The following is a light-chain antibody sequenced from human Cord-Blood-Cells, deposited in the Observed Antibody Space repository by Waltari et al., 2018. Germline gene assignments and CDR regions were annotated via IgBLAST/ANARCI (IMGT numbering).Light chain of an antibody. CDR2: DVS. J-gene: IGLJ3*02. CDR1: SSDVGGYNY. V-gene: IGLV2-11*01. CDR3: CSYAGRV. Sequence: QSALTQPRSVSGSPGQSVTISCTGTSSDVGGYNYVSWYQQHPGKAPKLMIYDVSKRPSGVPDCFSGSKSGNTASLTISGLQAEDEADYYCCSYAGRVFGGGTKLTVL.